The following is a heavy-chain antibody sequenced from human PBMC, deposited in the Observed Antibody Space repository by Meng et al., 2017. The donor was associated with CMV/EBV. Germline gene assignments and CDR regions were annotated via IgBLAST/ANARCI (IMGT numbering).Heavy chain of an antibody. V-gene: IGHV2-5*02. CDR2: IYWDDDK. J-gene: IGHJ4*02. CDR3: AHRGSDGYHGY. CDR1: AFSISTSGVG. D-gene: IGHD5-18*01. Sequence: QIELQEAGPTQKKPTQTLTVTCSFGAFSISTSGVGVGWIRQPAGKGLEWLALIYWDDDKRYSPYLKSRLTITKDTSKNQVVLTMTNMDPVDTATYYCAHRGSDGYHGYWGQGTLVTVSS.